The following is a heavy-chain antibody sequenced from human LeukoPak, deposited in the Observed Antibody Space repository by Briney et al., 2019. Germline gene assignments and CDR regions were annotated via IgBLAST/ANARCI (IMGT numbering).Heavy chain of an antibody. CDR2: ISSSGSTI. CDR3: ARDRLRIFGVVTYMFDY. J-gene: IGHJ4*02. CDR1: GFTFSDYY. Sequence: PGGSLRLSCAASGFTFSDYYMSWIRQAPGKGLEWVSYISSSGSTIYYADSVKGRFTISRDNAKNSLYLQMNSLRDEDTAVYYCARDRLRIFGVVTYMFDYWGQGTLVTVSS. D-gene: IGHD3-3*01. V-gene: IGHV3-11*01.